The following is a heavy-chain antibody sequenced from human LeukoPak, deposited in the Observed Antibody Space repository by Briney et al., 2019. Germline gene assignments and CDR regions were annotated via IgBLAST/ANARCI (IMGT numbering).Heavy chain of an antibody. V-gene: IGHV3-48*03. J-gene: IGHJ4*02. D-gene: IGHD2-15*01. Sequence: GGSLRLSCAASGFTFSSYEMNWVRQARGKGLEWVSYISSSGSTIYYADSVKGRFTISRDNAKNSLYLQMNSLRAEDTAVYYCASEGYDYGDYWGQGTLVTVSS. CDR3: ASEGYDYGDY. CDR1: GFTFSSYE. CDR2: ISSSGSTI.